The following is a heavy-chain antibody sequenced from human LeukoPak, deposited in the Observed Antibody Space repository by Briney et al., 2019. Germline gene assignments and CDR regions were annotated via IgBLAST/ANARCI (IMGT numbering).Heavy chain of an antibody. V-gene: IGHV3-23*01. CDR1: GFTFSSYA. J-gene: IGHJ4*02. Sequence: GGSLRLSCAASGFTFSSYAMSWVRQAPGKGLEWVSAISGSGGSTYYADSVKGRFTISRDNSKNTLYLQMNSLRAEDTAVYYCASSSGKIVGATTLKFDYWGQGTLVTVSS. CDR3: ASSSGKIVGATTLKFDY. CDR2: ISGSGGST. D-gene: IGHD1-26*01.